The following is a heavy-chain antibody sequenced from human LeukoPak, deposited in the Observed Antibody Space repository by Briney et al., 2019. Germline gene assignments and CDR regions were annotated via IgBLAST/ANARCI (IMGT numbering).Heavy chain of an antibody. CDR1: GYTFTSYG. J-gene: IGHJ4*02. CDR2: ISAYNGNT. CDR3: ARNDYDILGYPYYFDY. D-gene: IGHD3-9*01. V-gene: IGHV1-18*01. Sequence: ASVKVSCKASGYTFTSYGISWARQAPGQGLEWMGWISAYNGNTNYAQKLQGRVTMTTDTSTSTAYMELRSLRSDDTAVYYCARNDYDILGYPYYFDYWGQGTLVTVSS.